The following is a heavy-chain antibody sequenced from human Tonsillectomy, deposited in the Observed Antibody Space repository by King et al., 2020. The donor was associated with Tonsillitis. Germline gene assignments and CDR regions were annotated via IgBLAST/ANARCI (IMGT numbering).Heavy chain of an antibody. CDR2: ISWNSGSI. D-gene: IGHD3-16*01. Sequence: VQLVESGGGLVQPGRSLRLSCAASGFIFDDYAMHWVRQAPGKGLEWVSGISWNSGSIAYVDSVKGRFTISRDNAKNSLYLQMNSLRAEDTALYYCAKDIGPNIFVYLGGYGMDVWGQGTTVTVSS. J-gene: IGHJ6*02. V-gene: IGHV3-9*01. CDR3: AKDIGPNIFVYLGGYGMDV. CDR1: GFIFDDYA.